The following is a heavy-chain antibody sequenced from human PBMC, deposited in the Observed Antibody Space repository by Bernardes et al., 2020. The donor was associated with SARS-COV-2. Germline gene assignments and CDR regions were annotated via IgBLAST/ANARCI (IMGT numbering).Heavy chain of an antibody. D-gene: IGHD3-9*01. CDR2: ISYDGSKK. V-gene: IGHV3-30*18. J-gene: IGHJ6*02. Sequence: GSLRLSCAASEFTFSDYGMHWVRQASGKGLEWVAVISYDGSKKHYADSVRGRFTISRDNSKNTLYLQMNSLRVEDTAMYYCANDILTGAYGMDVWGQGTTVTVSS. CDR3: ANDILTGAYGMDV. CDR1: EFTFSDYG.